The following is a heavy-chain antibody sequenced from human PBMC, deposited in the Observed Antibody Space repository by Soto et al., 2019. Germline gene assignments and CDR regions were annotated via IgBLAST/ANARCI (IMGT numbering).Heavy chain of an antibody. CDR2: INAGNGNT. Sequence: ASVKVSCKASGYTFTSYAMHWVRQAPGQRLEWMGWINAGNGNTKYSQKFQGRVTITRDTSASTAYMELSSLRSEDTAVYYCGRAPSSGIVLVPAARGRFDPWGQGTLVTVSS. CDR1: GYTFTSYA. J-gene: IGHJ5*02. CDR3: GRAPSSGIVLVPAARGRFDP. V-gene: IGHV1-3*01. D-gene: IGHD2-2*01.